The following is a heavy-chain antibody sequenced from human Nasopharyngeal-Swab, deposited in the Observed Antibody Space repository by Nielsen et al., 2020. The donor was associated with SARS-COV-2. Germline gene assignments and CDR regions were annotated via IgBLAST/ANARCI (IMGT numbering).Heavy chain of an antibody. Sequence: SETLSLTCAVYGGSFSGFYWNWIRQPPGRGLEWIGEINHNERTNYNPSLKSRITLSVDTSNKQGSLKMRSVTAADPAVYYCARAGRVGDALVGLDVWGQVTTVTVSS. V-gene: IGHV4-34*01. CDR3: ARAGRVGDALVGLDV. D-gene: IGHD6-6*01. CDR2: INHNERT. CDR1: GGSFSGFY. J-gene: IGHJ6*02.